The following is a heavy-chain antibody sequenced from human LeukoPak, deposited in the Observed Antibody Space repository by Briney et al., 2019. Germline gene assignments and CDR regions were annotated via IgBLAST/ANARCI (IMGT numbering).Heavy chain of an antibody. CDR2: IIPIFGTA. D-gene: IGHD6-19*01. CDR3: ARGVAVAALDY. CDR1: GGTFISYA. J-gene: IGHJ4*02. Sequence: SVKVSCKASGGTFISYAISWVRQAPGQGLEWMGGIIPIFGTANYAQKFQGRVTITADKSTSTAYMELSSLRSEDTAVYYCARGVAVAALDYWGQGTLVTVSS. V-gene: IGHV1-69*06.